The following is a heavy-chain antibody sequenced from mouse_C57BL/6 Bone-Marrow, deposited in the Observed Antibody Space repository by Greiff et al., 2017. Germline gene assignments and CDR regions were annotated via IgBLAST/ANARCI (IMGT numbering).Heavy chain of an antibody. CDR2: IRSKSNNYAT. D-gene: IGHD3-2*01. CDR3: VRTDSFAY. CDR1: GFSFNTYA. Sequence: EVKLMESGGGLVQPKGSLKLSCAASGFSFNTYAMNWVRQAPGKGLEWVARIRSKSNNYATYYADSVKDRFTISRDDSESMLYLQMNNLKTEDTAMYYCVRTDSFAYWGQGTLVTVSA. J-gene: IGHJ3*01. V-gene: IGHV10-1*01.